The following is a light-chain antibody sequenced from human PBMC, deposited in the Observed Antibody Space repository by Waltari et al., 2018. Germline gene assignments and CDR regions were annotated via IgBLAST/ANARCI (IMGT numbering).Light chain of an antibody. CDR2: DVS. Sequence: QSALTQPASVSGSPGQSITISCTGTSSDVGGYNYVSWYQQHPGKAPKLMIYDVSKRASGVSNRFSGSKSGNTASLTSSGLQAEDEADYYCCSYAGSSTLVFGGGTKLTVL. V-gene: IGLV2-23*02. J-gene: IGLJ2*01. CDR3: CSYAGSSTLV. CDR1: SSDVGGYNY.